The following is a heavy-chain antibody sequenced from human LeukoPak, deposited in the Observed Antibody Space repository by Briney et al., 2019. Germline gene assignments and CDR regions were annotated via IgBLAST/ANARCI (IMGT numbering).Heavy chain of an antibody. CDR2: ISSSSSYI. D-gene: IGHD3-10*01. CDR3: VRDAGHIWYGRFDY. Sequence: GGSLRLSCAASGFTFSSYRVNWVRQAPGKGLEWVSSISSSSSYIYYADSLKDRFTISRDNAKNSLSLQMNSLRAEDTAVYYCVRDAGHIWYGRFDYWGQGALVTVSS. V-gene: IGHV3-21*01. J-gene: IGHJ4*02. CDR1: GFTFSSYR.